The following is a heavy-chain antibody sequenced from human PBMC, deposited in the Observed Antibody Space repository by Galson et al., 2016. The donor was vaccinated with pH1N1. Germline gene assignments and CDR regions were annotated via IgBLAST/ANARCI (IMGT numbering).Heavy chain of an antibody. CDR3: ARGRIDSAGSGSYYSNYYYGMAV. CDR1: GDSMTSGFYY. Sequence: TLSLTCSVSGDSMTSGFYYWSWIRQPAGKGLEYIGYIYTSGSTNYSPSLKSRLTISVDTSKNQVSLKLSSVTAADTAVYYCARGRIDSAGSGSYYSNYYYGMAVRGQGTTVTVSS. J-gene: IGHJ6*02. V-gene: IGHV4-61*09. D-gene: IGHD3-10*01. CDR2: IYTSGST.